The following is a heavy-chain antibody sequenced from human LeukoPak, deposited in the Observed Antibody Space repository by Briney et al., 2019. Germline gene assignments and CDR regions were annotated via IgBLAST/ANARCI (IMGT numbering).Heavy chain of an antibody. CDR3: ARGEYYYDGGY. J-gene: IGHJ4*02. V-gene: IGHV3-7*05. D-gene: IGHD3-22*01. Sequence: GGSLRLSCAASGLTFSSYWMSWVRQAPGKGVEWVANIKEDGSEKNYVDSVKGRFTISRDNAKNSLYLQMNSLRAEDTAVYYCARGEYYYDGGYWGQGTLVTVSS. CDR1: GLTFSSYW. CDR2: IKEDGSEK.